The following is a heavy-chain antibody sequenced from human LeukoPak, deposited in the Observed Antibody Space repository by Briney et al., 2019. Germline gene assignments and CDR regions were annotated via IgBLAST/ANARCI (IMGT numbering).Heavy chain of an antibody. J-gene: IGHJ6*03. Sequence: GGSLRLSCAASGFTFSSYEMNRVRQAPGKGLEWVSYISSSGSTIYYADSVKGRFTISRDNAKNSLYLQMNSLRAEDTAVYYCARVPYSSGWYDYYMDVWGKGTTVTISS. CDR1: GFTFSSYE. V-gene: IGHV3-48*03. CDR2: ISSSGSTI. CDR3: ARVPYSSGWYDYYMDV. D-gene: IGHD6-19*01.